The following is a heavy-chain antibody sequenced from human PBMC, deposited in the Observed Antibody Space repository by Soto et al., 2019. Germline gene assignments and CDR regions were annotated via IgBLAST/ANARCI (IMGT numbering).Heavy chain of an antibody. CDR3: ARSIRGEFLAAADPYY. CDR2: IIPIFGTA. J-gene: IGHJ4*02. CDR1: GGTFSSYA. Sequence: SVKVSCKASGGTFSSYAISWVRQAPGQGLEWMGGIIPIFGTANYAQKFQGRVTITADESTSTAYMELSSLRSEDTAVYYCARSIRGEFLAAADPYYWGQGTLVTVSS. D-gene: IGHD6-13*01. V-gene: IGHV1-69*13.